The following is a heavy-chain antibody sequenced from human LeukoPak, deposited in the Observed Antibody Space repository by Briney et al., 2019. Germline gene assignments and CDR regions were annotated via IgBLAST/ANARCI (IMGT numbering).Heavy chain of an antibody. CDR1: GFIFSNAW. J-gene: IGHJ4*02. CDR2: IKSKTDGGTT. Sequence: PGGSLRLSCAGSGFIFSNAWMSWVRQAPGKGLEWVGRIKSKTDGGTTDYAAPVKGRFTISRDDSKNTLYLQMNSLKTEDTAVYYCTTDAPYCGGDCYSGYWGQGTLVTVSS. CDR3: TTDAPYCGGDCYSGY. V-gene: IGHV3-15*01. D-gene: IGHD2-21*02.